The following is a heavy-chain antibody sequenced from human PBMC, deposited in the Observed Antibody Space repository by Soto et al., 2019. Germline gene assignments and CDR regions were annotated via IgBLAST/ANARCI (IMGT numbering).Heavy chain of an antibody. V-gene: IGHV2-5*02. J-gene: IGHJ4*02. CDR2: IYWDDDK. CDR1: GFSLSTSGVG. Sequence: QITLKESGPTLVKPTQTLTLTCTFSGFSLSTSGVGVGWIRQPPGKALEWLALIYWDDDKRYSPSLKSRLTITKYTSKNPVGLNKTNLDPWDTAKYYLAPSAYGFWSGYYPKYYFDYWGQGTLVTVSS. CDR3: APSAYGFWSGYYPKYYFDY. D-gene: IGHD3-3*01.